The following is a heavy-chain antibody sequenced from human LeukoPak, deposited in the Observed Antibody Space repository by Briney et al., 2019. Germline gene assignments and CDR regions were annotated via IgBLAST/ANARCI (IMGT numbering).Heavy chain of an antibody. CDR1: GFTFTNFG. V-gene: IGHV3-33*01. D-gene: IGHD3-22*01. CDR2: IWYDGSKK. Sequence: GRSLRLSCAASGFTFTNFGLHWVRQAPGKGLECMAVIWYDGSKKYYADSVKGRFTISRDNSKNTLYLQMYSLRADDTSVYYCARDYYDRSGYFYFDSWGQGTLVTVSS. CDR3: ARDYYDRSGYFYFDS. J-gene: IGHJ4*02.